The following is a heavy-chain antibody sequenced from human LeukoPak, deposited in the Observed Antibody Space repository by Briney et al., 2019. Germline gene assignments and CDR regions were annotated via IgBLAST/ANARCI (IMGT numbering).Heavy chain of an antibody. V-gene: IGHV3-48*01. D-gene: IGHD6-13*01. CDR2: ISSSSSTI. J-gene: IGHJ4*02. CDR3: ARAPVGEIAAVHFDY. Sequence: PGGSLRLSCAASGFTFSSYSMNWVRQAPGKGLEWVSYISSSSSTIYYADSVKGRFTISRDNAKNSLYLQMNSLRAEDTAVYYCARAPVGEIAAVHFDYWGQGTLVTVSS. CDR1: GFTFSSYS.